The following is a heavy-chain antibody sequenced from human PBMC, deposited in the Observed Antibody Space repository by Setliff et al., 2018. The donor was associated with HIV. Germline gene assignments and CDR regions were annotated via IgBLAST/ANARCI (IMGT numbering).Heavy chain of an antibody. J-gene: IGHJ6*03. V-gene: IGHV4-38-2*02. D-gene: IGHD1-26*01. CDR1: GYSISSGYY. CDR3: ARELSHIVGAPRYMDV. CDR2: MSDNGKT. Sequence: SETLSLTCAVSGYSISSGYYWGWIRQPPGKGLEWIASMSDNGKTYYNPSLKRRVTISVDTSKNQISLKMNSVTAADTAVYHCARELSHIVGAPRYMDVWGKGTTVTVSS.